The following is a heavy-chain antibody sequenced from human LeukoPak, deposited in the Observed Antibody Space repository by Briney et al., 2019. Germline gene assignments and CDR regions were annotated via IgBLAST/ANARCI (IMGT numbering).Heavy chain of an antibody. CDR2: IIPIFGTA. D-gene: IGHD5-18*01. V-gene: IGHV1-69*13. J-gene: IGHJ5*02. Sequence: AASVKVSCKASGGTFSSYAISWVRQAPGQGLEWMGGIIPIFGTANYAQKFQGRVTITADESTSTAYMELSSLRSEDTAVYYCARATYSYGPNWFDPWGQGTLVTVSS. CDR3: ARATYSYGPNWFDP. CDR1: GGTFSSYA.